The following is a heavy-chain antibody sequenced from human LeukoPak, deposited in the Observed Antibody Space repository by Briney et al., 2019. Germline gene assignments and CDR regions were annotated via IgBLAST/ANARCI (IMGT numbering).Heavy chain of an antibody. J-gene: IGHJ5*02. CDR1: GGSFSGYY. D-gene: IGHD3-9*01. Sequence: SETLSLTCAVSGGSFSGYYWYWIRQPPGKGLEWIGEINHSGSTNYNPSLKSRVTISVDTSKNQFSLKLSSVTAADTAVYYCARDRRGVYYDILTGYYREAWFDPWGQGTLVTVSS. CDR3: ARDRRGVYYDILTGYYREAWFDP. V-gene: IGHV4-34*01. CDR2: INHSGST.